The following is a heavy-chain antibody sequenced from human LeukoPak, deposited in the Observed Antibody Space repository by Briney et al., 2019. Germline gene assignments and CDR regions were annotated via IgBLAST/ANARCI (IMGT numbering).Heavy chain of an antibody. D-gene: IGHD5-12*01. CDR2: INHSGST. Sequence: PSETLSLTCAVHGGSFSGYYWSWIRQPPGKGLEWIGEINHSGSTNYNPSLKSRVTISVDTSKNQFSLKLSSVTAADTAVYYCARKRGYSGYDTKNWFDPWGQGTLVTVSS. V-gene: IGHV4-34*01. CDR1: GGSFSGYY. CDR3: ARKRGYSGYDTKNWFDP. J-gene: IGHJ5*02.